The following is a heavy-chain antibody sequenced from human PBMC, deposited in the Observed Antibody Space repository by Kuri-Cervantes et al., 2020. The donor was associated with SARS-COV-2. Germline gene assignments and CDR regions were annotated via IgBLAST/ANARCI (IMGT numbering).Heavy chain of an antibody. Sequence: GESLKISCAASGFTFSSYSMNWVRQAPGKGLEWVSSISSSSSYIYYADSVKGRFTISRDNAKNSLYLQMNSLRAEDTAVYYCARATGPPGYFDYWGQGTLVTVSS. CDR1: GFTFSSYS. CDR3: ARATGPPGYFDY. J-gene: IGHJ4*02. V-gene: IGHV3-21*01. CDR2: ISSSSSYI.